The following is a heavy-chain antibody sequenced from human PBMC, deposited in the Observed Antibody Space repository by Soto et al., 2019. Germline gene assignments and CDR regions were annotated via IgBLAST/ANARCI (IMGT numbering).Heavy chain of an antibody. CDR3: ARDASGWRYYDFWSGYYDLDY. Sequence: PGGSLRLSCAASGFTFSSYGMHWVRQAPGKGLEWVAVIWYDGSNKYYADSVKGRFTISRDNSKNTLYLQMNSLRAEDTAVYYCARDASGWRYYDFWSGYYDLDYWGQGTLVTVSS. V-gene: IGHV3-33*01. CDR1: GFTFSSYG. CDR2: IWYDGSNK. D-gene: IGHD3-3*01. J-gene: IGHJ4*02.